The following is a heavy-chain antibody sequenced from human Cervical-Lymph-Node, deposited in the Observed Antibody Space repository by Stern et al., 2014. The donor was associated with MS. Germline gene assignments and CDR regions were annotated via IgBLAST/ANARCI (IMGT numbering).Heavy chain of an antibody. CDR2: IQTSGFT. CDR1: GDSISDDY. Sequence: VQLVESGPGLVMPSGTLSLTCTVSGDSISDDYWTWVRQPAGMGPEGVGRIQTSGFTDYNPSLKTRFSMSIDTLKMQFSLNLRSVTAADTAVYYCARENAFQNYFDFWGQGALVTVSS. J-gene: IGHJ4*02. V-gene: IGHV4-4*07. D-gene: IGHD3-16*01. CDR3: ARENAFQNYFDF.